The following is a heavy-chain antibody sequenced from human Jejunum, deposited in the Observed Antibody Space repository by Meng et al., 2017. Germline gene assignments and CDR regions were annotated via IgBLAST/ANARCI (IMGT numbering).Heavy chain of an antibody. CDR2: AST. V-gene: IGHV4-61*01. Sequence: QVQLAESGPGLVRPSETLSLICTVSGFSVSSPNSQWGWLRQPPGKGLEWIGYASTNYNPSLKSRVTISLDTSKNQFSLKLTSVTAADTAVYYCARDHWGSLDYWGQGILVTVSS. D-gene: IGHD7-27*01. CDR1: GFSVSSPNSQ. CDR3: ARDHWGSLDY. J-gene: IGHJ4*02.